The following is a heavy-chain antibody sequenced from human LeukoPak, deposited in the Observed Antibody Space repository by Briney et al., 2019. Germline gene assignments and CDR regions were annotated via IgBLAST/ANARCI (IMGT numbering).Heavy chain of an antibody. D-gene: IGHD6-13*01. Sequence: ASVKVSCKASGGTFSSYAISWVRQAPGQGLEWMGGIIPIFGTANYAQKFQGRVTITADESTSTAYMELSSLRSEDTAVYYCARGTSSSWYQNWFDPWGQGTLVTVSS. CDR1: GGTFSSYA. CDR2: IIPIFGTA. V-gene: IGHV1-69*13. J-gene: IGHJ5*02. CDR3: ARGTSSSWYQNWFDP.